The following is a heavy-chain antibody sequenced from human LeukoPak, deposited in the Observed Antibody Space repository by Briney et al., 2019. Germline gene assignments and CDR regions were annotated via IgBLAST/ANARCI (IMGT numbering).Heavy chain of an antibody. CDR1: GGTFSSYA. D-gene: IGHD2-15*01. V-gene: IGHV1-69*04. CDR3: AVGVVAATYFDY. Sequence: ASVTVSCKASGGTFSSYAISRVRHAPGPGLEWMGRIIPILGIANYAQKFQGRVTITADKSTSTAYMELSSLRSEDTAVYYCAVGVVAATYFDYWGQGTLVTVSS. CDR2: IIPILGIA. J-gene: IGHJ4*02.